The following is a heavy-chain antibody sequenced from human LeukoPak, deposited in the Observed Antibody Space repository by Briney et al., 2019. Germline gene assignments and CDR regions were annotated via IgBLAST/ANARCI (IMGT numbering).Heavy chain of an antibody. D-gene: IGHD2-2*01. V-gene: IGHV3-30*18. CDR3: AKDWYEYQLLSPLDY. CDR2: ISYDGSKK. CDR1: GFTFNRHG. J-gene: IGHJ4*02. Sequence: GGSLRLSCATSGFTFNRHGLHWVRQAPGKGLEWVAVISYDGSKKYYADSVKGRFTISRDNSKNTLYLQMNSLRAEDTAVYYCAKDWYEYQLLSPLDYWGQGTLVTVSS.